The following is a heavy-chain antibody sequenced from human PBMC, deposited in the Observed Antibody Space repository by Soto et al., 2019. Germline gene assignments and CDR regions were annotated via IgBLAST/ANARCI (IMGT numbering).Heavy chain of an antibody. CDR1: GFTFSSYV. J-gene: IGHJ6*02. CDR2: ISYDGSNK. CDR3: AKDDSGSYPYYYYGMAV. Sequence: QVQLVESGGGVVQPGRSLRLSCAASGFTFSSYVMHWVRQPPGKGLEWVEVISYDGSNKYYAVSVKARLTISRDNSKTSLYLQMNSLRAEDTAVYYCAKDDSGSYPYYYYGMAVGGQGTTVTVSS. V-gene: IGHV3-30*18. D-gene: IGHD1-26*01.